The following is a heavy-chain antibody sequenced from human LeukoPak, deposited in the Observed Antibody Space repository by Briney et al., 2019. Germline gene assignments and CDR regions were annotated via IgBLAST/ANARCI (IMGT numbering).Heavy chain of an antibody. CDR1: GGSISSYY. V-gene: IGHV4-4*07. CDR3: ARFWDRDSTPDY. D-gene: IGHD2-2*01. CDR2: IYHSGST. J-gene: IGHJ4*02. Sequence: PSETLSLTCTVSGGSISSYYWSWIRQPAGKGLEWIGRIYHSGSTYYNPSLKSRVTLSVDTSKNQFSLKLSSVTAADTAVYYCARFWDRDSTPDYWGQGTLVTVSS.